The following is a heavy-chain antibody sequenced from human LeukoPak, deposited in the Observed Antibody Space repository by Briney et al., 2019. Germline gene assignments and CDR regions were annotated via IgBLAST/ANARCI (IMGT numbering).Heavy chain of an antibody. V-gene: IGHV4-59*08. J-gene: IGHJ4*02. CDR2: IYYSGST. D-gene: IGHD6-19*01. CDR3: ARAVSGRFDY. CDR1: GGSMSPYH. Sequence: SETLSLICTVSGGSMSPYHWGWIRQPPGKGLEWTGYIYYSGSTNYNPSLNSRVTISVDTSKNQFSLRLSSVTAADTAIYYCARAVSGRFDYWGQGTLVTVSS.